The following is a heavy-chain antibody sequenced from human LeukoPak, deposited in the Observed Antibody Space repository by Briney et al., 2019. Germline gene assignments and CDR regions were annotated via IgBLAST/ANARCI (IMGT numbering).Heavy chain of an antibody. CDR2: IKQDGSEK. V-gene: IGHV3-7*01. D-gene: IGHD4-17*01. Sequence: GGSLRLSCAASGFTFSSYWMSWVRQAPGKGLEWVANIKQDGSEKYYVDSVKGRFTISRDNAKNSLYLQMNSLRAEDTAVYYCARGPPNYGDYAYYYYYYMDVWGKGTTVTVSS. CDR3: ARGPPNYGDYAYYYYYYMDV. J-gene: IGHJ6*03. CDR1: GFTFSSYW.